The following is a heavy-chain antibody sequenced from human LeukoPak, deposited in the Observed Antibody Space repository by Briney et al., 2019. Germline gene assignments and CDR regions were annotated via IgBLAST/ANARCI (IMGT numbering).Heavy chain of an antibody. Sequence: GGSLRLSCAASGFTFSSYAMHWVRQAPGKGLEWVAVISYDGSNKYYADSVKGRFTISRDNSKNTLYLQMNSLRAEDTAVYYCARSYYYDSSGYFHGDYWGQGTLVTVSS. CDR3: ARSYYYDSSGYFHGDY. CDR2: ISYDGSNK. J-gene: IGHJ4*02. D-gene: IGHD3-22*01. CDR1: GFTFSSYA. V-gene: IGHV3-30-3*01.